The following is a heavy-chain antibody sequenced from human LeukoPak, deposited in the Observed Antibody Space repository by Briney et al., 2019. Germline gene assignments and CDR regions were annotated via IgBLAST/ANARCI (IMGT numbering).Heavy chain of an antibody. D-gene: IGHD6-13*01. Sequence: SETLSLTCTVSGGSISSYYWSWIRQPPGKGLEWIGYIYYSGSTNYNPSLKSRVTISVDTSKNQYSLKLSSVTAADTAVYYCARDSEQQLGLNYYYGRDVWGQGTTVTVSS. CDR2: IYYSGST. J-gene: IGHJ6*02. V-gene: IGHV4-59*01. CDR1: GGSISSYY. CDR3: ARDSEQQLGLNYYYGRDV.